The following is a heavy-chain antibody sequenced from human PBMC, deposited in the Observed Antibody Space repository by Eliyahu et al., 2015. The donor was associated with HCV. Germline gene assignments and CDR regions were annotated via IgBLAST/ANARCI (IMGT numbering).Heavy chain of an antibody. J-gene: IGHJ1*01. CDR2: ILPVFGSS. Sequence: QVQLEQSGAEVKKPGSSVKVSCKASGGTFRTLSINWVRQAPGQGLEWMGRILPVFGSSNYAQKFQGRVSXXADESTATAYLELNSLTSDDTAIFYCATVRASVTHRAEYFQHWGQGTLGHRL. CDR3: ATVRASVTHRAEYFQH. V-gene: IGHV1-69*01. D-gene: IGHD5/OR15-5a*01. CDR1: GGTFRTLS.